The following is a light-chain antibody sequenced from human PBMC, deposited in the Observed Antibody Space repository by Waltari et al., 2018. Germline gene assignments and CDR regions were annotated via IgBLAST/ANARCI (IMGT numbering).Light chain of an antibody. J-gene: IGKJ1*01. CDR3: MQALQTPWT. CDR2: VGS. V-gene: IGKV2-28*01. Sequence: DILMTQSPLSLPVIPGEPASISCRSSQSLLHDNGNNFLDWYLQKPGQSPHLLIYVGSNRTSGVPERFSGSGSGTDFTLKISRVEAEDVGVYYCMQALQTPWTFGQGTKVEIK. CDR1: QSLLHDNGNNF.